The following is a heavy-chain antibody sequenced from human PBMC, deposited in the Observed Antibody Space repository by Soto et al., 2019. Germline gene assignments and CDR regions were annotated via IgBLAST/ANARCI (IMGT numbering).Heavy chain of an antibody. CDR1: GFTFSRYA. D-gene: IGHD1-1*01. CDR2: TGGGGRST. V-gene: IGHV3-23*01. J-gene: IGHJ4*02. Sequence: GGSLRLSCVASGFTFSRYAMSWVRQAPGKGLEWVSTTGGGGRSTYYADSVKGRFTISRDNSKNTLYLQMNSLRAEDTAVYYCASTPIPITTGTSHIDYWGQGSLVTVSS. CDR3: ASTPIPITTGTSHIDY.